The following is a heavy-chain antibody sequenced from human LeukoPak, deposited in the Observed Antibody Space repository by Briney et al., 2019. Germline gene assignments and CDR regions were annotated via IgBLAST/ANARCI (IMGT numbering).Heavy chain of an antibody. Sequence: PSETLSLTCTVSGYSISSGYYWGWIRQPPGKGLEWIGSIYHSGSTYYNPSLKSRVTISVDTSKNQFSLKLSSVTAADTAVYYCARVEDDYGDHSLYYFDYWGQGTLVTVSS. CDR2: IYHSGST. J-gene: IGHJ4*02. CDR3: ARVEDDYGDHSLYYFDY. V-gene: IGHV4-38-2*02. CDR1: GYSISSGYY. D-gene: IGHD4-17*01.